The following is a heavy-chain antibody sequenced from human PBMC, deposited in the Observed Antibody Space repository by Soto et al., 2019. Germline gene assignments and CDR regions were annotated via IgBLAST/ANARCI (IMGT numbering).Heavy chain of an antibody. Sequence: PGGSLRLSCAASGFTFSSYGMHWVRQAPGKGLEWVAVISYDGSNKYYADSVKGRFTISRDNSKNTLYLQMNSLRAEDTAVYYCAKGGSSSWYCDYWGQGTLVTVSS. CDR1: GFTFSSYG. D-gene: IGHD6-13*01. J-gene: IGHJ4*02. CDR3: AKGGSSSWYCDY. CDR2: ISYDGSNK. V-gene: IGHV3-30*18.